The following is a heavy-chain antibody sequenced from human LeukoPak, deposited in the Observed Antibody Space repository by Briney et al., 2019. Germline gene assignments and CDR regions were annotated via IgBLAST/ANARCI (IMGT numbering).Heavy chain of an antibody. CDR2: INPNSGGT. D-gene: IGHD3-22*01. V-gene: IGHV1-2*02. CDR3: ARVQGDYYDSSGHDDAFDI. CDR1: GYTFTGYY. J-gene: IGHJ3*02. Sequence: ASVKVSCKASGYTFTGYYMHWVRQAPGQGLEWMGWINPNSGGTNYAQKFQGRVTMTRDTSISTAYMELSRLRSDDTAVYYCARVQGDYYDSSGHDDAFDIWGQGTMVTVSS.